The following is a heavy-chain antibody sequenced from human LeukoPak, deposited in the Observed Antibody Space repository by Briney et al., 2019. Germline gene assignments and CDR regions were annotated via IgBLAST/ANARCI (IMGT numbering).Heavy chain of an antibody. V-gene: IGHV3-23*01. CDR1: GYTFSSYA. J-gene: IGHJ4*02. CDR2: ISGSGGST. D-gene: IGHD3-3*01. Sequence: PGGSLRLSCAASGYTFSSYAMSWVRQAPGKGLEWVSAISGSGGSTYYADSVKGRFTISRDNSKNTLYLQMNSLRAEDTAVYYCAKDRAIFGVVPTLDYWGQGTLVTVSS. CDR3: AKDRAIFGVVPTLDY.